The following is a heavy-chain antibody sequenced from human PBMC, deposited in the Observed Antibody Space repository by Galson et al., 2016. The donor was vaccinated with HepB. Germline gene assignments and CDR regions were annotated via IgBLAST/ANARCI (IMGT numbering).Heavy chain of an antibody. CDR3: AKERLVRRIFDH. CDR1: GFVFPNFG. D-gene: IGHD1-1*01. CDR2: TSTRRTT. J-gene: IGHJ4*02. V-gene: IGHV3-23*01. Sequence: SLRLSCAASGFVFPNFGLSWVRPAPGKGLEWVASTSTRRTTYYSDSVQGRFTISRDNSNNTLYLQMNGLRAEDTAVYYCAKERLVRRIFDHWGQGTLLTVSS.